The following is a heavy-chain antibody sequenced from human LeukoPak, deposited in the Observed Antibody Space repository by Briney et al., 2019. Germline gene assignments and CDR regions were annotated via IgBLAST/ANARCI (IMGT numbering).Heavy chain of an antibody. V-gene: IGHV1-2*02. CDR3: ARGGIVGATTAPHYYYGMDV. CDR1: GYTFTGYY. CDR2: INPNSGGT. J-gene: IGHJ6*02. Sequence: ASVKVSCKASGYTFTGYYMHWVRQAPGQGLEWMGWINPNSGGTNYAQKFQGRVTMTRDTSISTAYMELSRLRSDDTAVYYCARGGIVGATTAPHYYYGMDVWGQGTTVTVSS. D-gene: IGHD1-26*01.